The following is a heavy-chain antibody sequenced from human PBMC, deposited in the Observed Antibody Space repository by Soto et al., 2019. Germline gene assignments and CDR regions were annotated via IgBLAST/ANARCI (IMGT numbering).Heavy chain of an antibody. CDR1: GGSVSSGSYY. V-gene: IGHV4-61*01. Sequence: QVQLQESGPGLVKPSETLSLTCTVSGGSVSSGSYYWSWIRQPPGKGLEWIGYIYYSGSTNYNPSLKSRVTISVHTSKIQFYLTLTSVTAADTVVYYCARVISRELLPDYWGQGTLVTVSS. D-gene: IGHD1-26*01. J-gene: IGHJ4*02. CDR3: ARVISRELLPDY. CDR2: IYYSGST.